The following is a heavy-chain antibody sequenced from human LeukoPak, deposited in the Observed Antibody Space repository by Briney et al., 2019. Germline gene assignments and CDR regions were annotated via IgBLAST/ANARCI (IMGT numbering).Heavy chain of an antibody. D-gene: IGHD3-3*01. CDR1: GYTFTGYY. V-gene: IGHV1-2*02. J-gene: IGHJ4*02. CDR2: INPNSGGT. Sequence: ASVKVSCKASGYTFTGYYMHWVRQAPGQGLEWMGWINPNSGGTNYAQKFQGRVTMTRDTSISTAYMELSRLRSDDTAVYYCATYRSRNYDFWSGYSYYFDYWGQGTLVTVS. CDR3: ATYRSRNYDFWSGYSYYFDY.